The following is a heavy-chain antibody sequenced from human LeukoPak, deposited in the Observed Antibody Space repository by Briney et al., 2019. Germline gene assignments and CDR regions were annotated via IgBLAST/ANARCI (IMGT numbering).Heavy chain of an antibody. V-gene: IGHV3-30*02. CDR3: AKGGRPMTKVTTLADY. J-gene: IGHJ4*02. CDR1: GFTFSSYG. CDR2: IRYDGSNK. D-gene: IGHD4-11*01. Sequence: GGSLRLSCAASGFTFSSYGMHWVRQAPGKGLEWVAFIRYDGSNKYYADSVKGRFTISRDNSKNTLYLQMNSLRAEDTAVYYCAKGGRPMTKVTTLADYWGQGTLVTVSS.